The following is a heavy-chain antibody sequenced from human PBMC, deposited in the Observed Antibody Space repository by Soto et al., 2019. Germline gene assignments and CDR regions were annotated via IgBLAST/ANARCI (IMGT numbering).Heavy chain of an antibody. CDR2: INAGNGNT. V-gene: IGHV1-3*01. D-gene: IGHD1-26*01. CDR3: VRPLRGSLDYFDY. J-gene: IGHJ4*02. CDR1: GYTFTSYA. Sequence: QVQLVQSGAEVKKPGASVKVSCKASGYTFTSYAMHWVRQAPGQRLEWMGWINAGNGNTKYSQKFQGRVTITRDTSASTAYMELSSLRSEDTAVYYCVRPLRGSLDYFDYWGQGTLVTVSS.